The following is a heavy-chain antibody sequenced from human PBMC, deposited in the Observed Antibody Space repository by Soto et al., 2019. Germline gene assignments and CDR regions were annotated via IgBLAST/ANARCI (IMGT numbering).Heavy chain of an antibody. Sequence: EVQLVESGGGLVQPGGSLRLSCAASGFTVSSNYMSWVRQAPGKGLEWVSVIYSGGSTYYADSVKGRFTISRDNSKNTLYLQMNSLRAEDTAVYYCARGIRHSGYDEDLAYYYYYYMDVWGKGTTVTVSS. D-gene: IGHD5-12*01. CDR2: IYSGGST. V-gene: IGHV3-66*01. J-gene: IGHJ6*03. CDR1: GFTVSSNY. CDR3: ARGIRHSGYDEDLAYYYYYYMDV.